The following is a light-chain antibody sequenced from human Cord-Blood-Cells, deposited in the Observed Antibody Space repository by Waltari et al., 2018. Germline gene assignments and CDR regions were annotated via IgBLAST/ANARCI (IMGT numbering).Light chain of an antibody. V-gene: IGKV3-15*01. J-gene: IGKJ2*01. CDR3: QQYNNWYT. CDR2: GAS. Sequence: EIVMTQSPATLSVSPGERATLPCRASQSVSSNLAWYQQKPGQAPRLLIYGASTRATGISARFSGSGSGTEFTLTISSLQSEDFAVYYCQQYNNWYTFGQGTKLEIK. CDR1: QSVSSN.